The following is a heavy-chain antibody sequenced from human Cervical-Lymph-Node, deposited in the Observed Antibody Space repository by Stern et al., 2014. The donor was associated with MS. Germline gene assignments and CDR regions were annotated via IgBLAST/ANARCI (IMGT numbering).Heavy chain of an antibody. Sequence: QDQLVQSGAEVKKPGASVNVSCTASGYAFTNYYMHWVRQAPGQGLEWMGIINPGGGSTHYAQNFQGRVSMTRDTSTRTVYMEVSSLKSDDTAIYYCARDLGINPSLHYWGQGTLVTVSS. J-gene: IGHJ4*02. CDR3: ARDLGINPSLHY. CDR1: GYAFTNYY. D-gene: IGHD1-14*01. V-gene: IGHV1-46*01. CDR2: INPGGGST.